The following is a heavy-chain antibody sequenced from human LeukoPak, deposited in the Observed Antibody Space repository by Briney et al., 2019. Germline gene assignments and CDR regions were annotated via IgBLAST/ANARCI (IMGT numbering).Heavy chain of an antibody. V-gene: IGHV3-23*01. Sequence: PGGSLRLSCAASGFTFSSSAMSWVRQVPGKGLEWVSGISASGGSTYYADSVKGRFTISRDNSKNTLYLQMNSLRAEDTAVYYCAKESILPPFDYWGQGTLVTVSS. D-gene: IGHD3-3*01. J-gene: IGHJ4*02. CDR1: GFTFSSSA. CDR3: AKESILPPFDY. CDR2: ISASGGST.